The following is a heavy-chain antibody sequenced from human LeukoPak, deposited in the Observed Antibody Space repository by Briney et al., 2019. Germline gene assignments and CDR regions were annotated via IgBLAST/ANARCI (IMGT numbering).Heavy chain of an antibody. CDR2: IYSGGST. CDR1: GFTVSSNY. D-gene: IGHD6-19*01. CDR3: AREFGAYSSGWSEY. Sequence: GGSLRLSCAASGFTVSSNYVSWVRQAPGKGLEWVSVIYSGGSTYYADSVKGRFTISRDNSKNTLYLQMNSLRAEDTAVYYCAREFGAYSSGWSEYWGQGTLVTVSS. J-gene: IGHJ4*02. V-gene: IGHV3-53*01.